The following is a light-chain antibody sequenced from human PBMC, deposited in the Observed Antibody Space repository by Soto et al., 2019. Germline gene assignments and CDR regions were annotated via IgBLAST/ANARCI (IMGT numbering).Light chain of an antibody. V-gene: IGLV2-14*01. CDR3: SSYTGSTNLSVV. CDR1: SSDVGGYNY. CDR2: GVT. Sequence: QSVLTEPASVSGSPGQSITISCTGTSSDVGGYNYVSWYQQHPGKAPKLMIYGVTNRPSGVSNRFSGSKSGNTASLTISGRQAEDEADYYCSSYTGSTNLSVVFGGGTKLTVL. J-gene: IGLJ2*01.